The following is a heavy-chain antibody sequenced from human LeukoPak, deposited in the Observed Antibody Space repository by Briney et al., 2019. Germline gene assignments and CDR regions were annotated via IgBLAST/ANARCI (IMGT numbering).Heavy chain of an antibody. D-gene: IGHD5/OR15-5a*01. Sequence: QPGRSLRLSCAASGFTFSSYAMHWVRQAPGKGLEWVAVISYDGSNKYYADSVKGRFTISRDNSKNTLYLQMNSLRAEDTVVYYCARDNVHSVWGQGTLVTVSS. CDR2: ISYDGSNK. CDR3: ARDNVHSV. J-gene: IGHJ4*02. CDR1: GFTFSSYA. V-gene: IGHV3-30*01.